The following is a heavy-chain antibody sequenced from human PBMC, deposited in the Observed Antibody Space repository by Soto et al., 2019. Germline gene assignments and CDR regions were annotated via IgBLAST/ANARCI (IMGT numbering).Heavy chain of an antibody. J-gene: IGHJ5*02. CDR3: AREEFDFWSGYYPTDTGWFDP. CDR1: GGSISSYY. V-gene: IGHV4-4*07. D-gene: IGHD3-3*01. Sequence: SETLSLTCTVSGGSISSYYWSWIRQPAGKGLEWIGRIYTSGSTNYNPSLKSRVTMSVDTSKNQFSLKLGSVTAADTAVYYCAREEFDFWSGYYPTDTGWFDPWGQGTLVTVSS. CDR2: IYTSGST.